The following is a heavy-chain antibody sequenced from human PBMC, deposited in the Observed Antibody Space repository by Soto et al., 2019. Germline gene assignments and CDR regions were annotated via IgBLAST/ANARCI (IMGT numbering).Heavy chain of an antibody. Sequence: GGSLRLSCAASGFTFSDYYMSWIRQAPGKGLEWVSYISSSSSYTNYADSVKGRFTISRDNAKNSLYLQMNSLRAEDTAVYYCARDRISGSYSHWGQGTLVTVSS. CDR1: GFTFSDYY. J-gene: IGHJ4*02. V-gene: IGHV3-11*06. CDR2: ISSSSSYT. CDR3: ARDRISGSYSH. D-gene: IGHD1-26*01.